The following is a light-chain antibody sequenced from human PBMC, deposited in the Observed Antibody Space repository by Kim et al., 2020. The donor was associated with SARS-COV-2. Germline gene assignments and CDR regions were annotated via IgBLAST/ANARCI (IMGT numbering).Light chain of an antibody. CDR3: QQYGSSHT. CDR2: GAS. V-gene: IGKV3-20*01. J-gene: IGKJ2*01. Sequence: EIVLTQSPGTLSLSPGERATLSCRASQSVNSNYLAWYQQKPNKAPRLLIYGASSRAPGIPDRFTGSGSGTDFTLTISRLGPEDFAVYYCQQYGSSHTFGQGTKLEI. CDR1: QSVNSNY.